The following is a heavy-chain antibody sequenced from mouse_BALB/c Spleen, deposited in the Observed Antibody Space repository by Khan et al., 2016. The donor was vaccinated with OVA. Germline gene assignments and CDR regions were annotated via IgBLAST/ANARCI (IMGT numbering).Heavy chain of an antibody. D-gene: IGHD1-1*01. Sequence: VELVESGAELMKPGASVKISCKATGYTFSSYWIEWVKQRPGHGLEWIGEILPGSNSTNYNERFKGKATITADTSSNTAYMQLSSLTSEDSAIYYCARGNYYGSTSWFGYWGQATLVTVSA. CDR1: GYTFSSYW. CDR2: ILPGSNST. CDR3: ARGNYYGSTSWFGY. J-gene: IGHJ3*01. V-gene: IGHV1-9*01.